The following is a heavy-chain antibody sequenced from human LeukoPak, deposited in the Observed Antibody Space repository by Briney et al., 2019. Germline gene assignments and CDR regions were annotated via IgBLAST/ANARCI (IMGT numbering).Heavy chain of an antibody. CDR1: GYTFSAYY. CDR2: INPNIGGT. CDR3: ARYDYGDYEGLESYNYYYYMDV. D-gene: IGHD4-17*01. J-gene: IGHJ6*03. Sequence: VSVKVSCKTSGYTFSAYYIHWGRQAPGQGLGWMGWINPNIGGTNYAQKFQGRVTMTRDTSISTAYMDLSRLRSDDTAVYYCARYDYGDYEGLESYNYYYYMDVWGKGTTVTVSS. V-gene: IGHV1-2*02.